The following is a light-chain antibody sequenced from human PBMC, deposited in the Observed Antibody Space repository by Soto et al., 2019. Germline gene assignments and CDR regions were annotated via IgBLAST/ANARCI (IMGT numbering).Light chain of an antibody. Sequence: AIRVSQSPSAFSASTGDRVTITCRASQGISSYLAWYQQKPGKAPKLLIYAASTLQSGVPSRFSGSGSGTEFTLTISSLQPDNFATYYCKHYNSYSEPFGQGTKVDIK. CDR3: KHYNSYSEP. V-gene: IGKV1-8*01. CDR1: QGISSY. CDR2: AAS. J-gene: IGKJ1*01.